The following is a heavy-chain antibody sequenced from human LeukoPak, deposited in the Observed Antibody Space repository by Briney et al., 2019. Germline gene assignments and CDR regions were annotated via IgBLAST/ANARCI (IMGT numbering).Heavy chain of an antibody. CDR3: ASNYYGSGSYVADY. CDR2: IIPIFGTV. V-gene: IGHV1-69*05. D-gene: IGHD3-10*01. CDR1: GGTFSSYA. Sequence: SVKVSCKASGGTFSSYAISWVRQAPGQGLEWMGRIIPIFGTVNYAQKFQGRVTITTDESTSTAYMELSSLRSEDTAVYYCASNYYGSGSYVADYWGQGTLVTVSS. J-gene: IGHJ4*02.